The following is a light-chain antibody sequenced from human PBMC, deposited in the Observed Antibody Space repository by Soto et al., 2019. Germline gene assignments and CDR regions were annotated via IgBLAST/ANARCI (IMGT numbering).Light chain of an antibody. CDR2: EVS. CDR3: SSYTTTTTTV. CDR1: SSDVGGHNY. V-gene: IGLV2-14*01. Sequence: QSALAQPASVSGSPGQSITISCTGTSSDVGGHNYVSWYQQHPGKAPKLLIYEVSDRPSGVSNRFSGSKSGNTASLTISGLQAEDEADYYCSSYTTTTTTVFGGGTKLTVL. J-gene: IGLJ2*01.